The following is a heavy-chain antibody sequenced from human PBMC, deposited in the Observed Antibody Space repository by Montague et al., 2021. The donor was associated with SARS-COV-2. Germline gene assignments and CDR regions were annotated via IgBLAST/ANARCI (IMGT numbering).Heavy chain of an antibody. D-gene: IGHD3-16*01. V-gene: IGHV4-59*05. CDR2: IYHTGST. CDR1: GGSISSYY. Sequence: SETLSLTCTVSGGSISSYYWGWVRQPPGKGLDWIGRIYHTGSTNYNPSLKSRVTISVDTSKNQFSLSLSSVTAADTAVYYCAVRRVALDAFALWGQGTLVTVSS. J-gene: IGHJ1*01. CDR3: AVRRVALDAFAL.